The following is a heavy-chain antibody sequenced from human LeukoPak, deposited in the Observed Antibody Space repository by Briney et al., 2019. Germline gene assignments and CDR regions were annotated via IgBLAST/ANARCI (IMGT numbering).Heavy chain of an antibody. Sequence: GASVKVSCKASGYTFTNYFMHWVRQAPGQGRVWMGIINPSGGSTSYTQKFQGRVTMTRDTSTSTVYMELSSLRSEDTAVYYCARGGSSSSPFFDYWGQGTLVTVSS. D-gene: IGHD6-13*01. J-gene: IGHJ4*02. CDR2: INPSGGST. V-gene: IGHV1-46*01. CDR1: GYTFTNYF. CDR3: ARGGSSSSPFFDY.